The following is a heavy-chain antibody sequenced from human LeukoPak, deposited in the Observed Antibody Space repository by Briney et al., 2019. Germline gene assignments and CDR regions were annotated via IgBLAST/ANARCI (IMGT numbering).Heavy chain of an antibody. D-gene: IGHD4-17*01. CDR2: IYYTGST. CDR1: GGSISGPY. V-gene: IGHV4-59*11. J-gene: IGHJ2*01. CDR3: ARAPTVPDWYFDL. Sequence: SETLSLTCTVSGGSISGPYWSWIRQPPGKGLEWIGYIYYTGSTNYNPSLMSRVTLSVDTSKKQFSLKVISVTAADTAVYYCARAPTVPDWYFDLWGRGTLVTVSS.